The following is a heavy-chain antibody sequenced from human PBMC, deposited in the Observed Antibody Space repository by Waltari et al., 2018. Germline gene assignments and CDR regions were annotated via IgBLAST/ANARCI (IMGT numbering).Heavy chain of an antibody. CDR3: ARVSMVQGNAFDI. J-gene: IGHJ3*02. D-gene: IGHD3-10*01. V-gene: IGHV4-39*07. CDR2: IYYSGRP. CDR1: GVSLSSSSNY. Sequence: QLQLQESGPGLVKPSETLSLTCTFSGVSLSSSSNYWGWIRQPPGKGLEWIGSIYYSGRPYYTPSRKSRVTISVDTSKNQFSLNLSSVTAADTAVYYCARVSMVQGNAFDIWGQGTMVTVSS.